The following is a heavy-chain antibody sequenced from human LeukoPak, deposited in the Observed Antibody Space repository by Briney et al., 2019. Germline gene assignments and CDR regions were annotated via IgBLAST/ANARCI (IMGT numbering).Heavy chain of an antibody. J-gene: IGHJ4*02. CDR1: GYTFTSYD. CDR3: ARGSLEWSFDY. CDR2: MNPNSGNT. D-gene: IGHD3-3*01. Sequence: ASVKVSCKASGYTFTSYDINWVRQAPGQGLEWMGWMNPNSGNTGYAQEFQGRVTITRNTSISTAYMELSSLRSEDTAVYYCARGSLEWSFDYWGQGTLVTVSS. V-gene: IGHV1-8*03.